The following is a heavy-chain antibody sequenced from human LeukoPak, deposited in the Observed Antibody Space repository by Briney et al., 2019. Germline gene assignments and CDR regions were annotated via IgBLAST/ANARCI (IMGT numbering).Heavy chain of an antibody. CDR2: ISYDGSNK. V-gene: IGHV3-30-3*01. D-gene: IGHD3-22*01. CDR3: ASAARYYYDQGP. J-gene: IGHJ5*02. CDR1: GFTFSSYA. Sequence: GGSLRLSCAASGFTFSSYAMHWVRQAPGKGLEWVAVISYDGSNKYYADSVKGRFTISRDNSKNTLYLQMNSLRAEDTAVYYCASAARYYYDQGPWGQGTLVTVSS.